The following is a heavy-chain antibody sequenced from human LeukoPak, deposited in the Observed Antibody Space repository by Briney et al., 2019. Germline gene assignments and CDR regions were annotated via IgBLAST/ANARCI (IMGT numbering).Heavy chain of an antibody. Sequence: ASVKVSCKASGYTFTTYGINWVRQAPGQGLEWMGWISAYNGNTNYAQNLQGRVTLTTDASASTAYMELRSLRSDDTAVYYCARDLIAARPGWFDPWGQGTLVIVFS. V-gene: IGHV1-18*01. J-gene: IGHJ5*02. CDR1: GYTFTTYG. D-gene: IGHD6-6*01. CDR2: ISAYNGNT. CDR3: ARDLIAARPGWFDP.